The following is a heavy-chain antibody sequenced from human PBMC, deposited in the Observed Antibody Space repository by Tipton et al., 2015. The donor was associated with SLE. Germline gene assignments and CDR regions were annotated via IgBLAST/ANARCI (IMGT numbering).Heavy chain of an antibody. J-gene: IGHJ5*02. Sequence: GSLRLSCAAFGLTLSTRSMNWVRQAPGKGLEFVSVIDSRVNTFYADSVKGRFTISRDNSKNTVYLQMNSLRNEDTAVYYCARVGQEQVMGRRCFDPWGQGAKVTVSS. CDR2: IDSRVNT. V-gene: IGHV3-53*05. CDR3: ARVGQEQVMGRRCFDP. CDR1: GLTLSTRS. D-gene: IGHD2-21*01.